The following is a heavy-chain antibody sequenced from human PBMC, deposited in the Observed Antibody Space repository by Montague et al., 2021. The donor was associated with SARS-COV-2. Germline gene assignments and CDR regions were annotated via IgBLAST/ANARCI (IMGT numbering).Heavy chain of an antibody. Sequence: TLSLTCTVSGGSIRSGSYYWSWIRQPAGKGLEWIGRIYSSGSTNYDPSLKSRVTMSVDTSKNQFSLKVSPVTAADTAVYYCARDPRYSLSWSFDYWGQGTLVTVSS. CDR1: GGSIRSGSYY. V-gene: IGHV4-61*02. CDR2: IYSSGST. D-gene: IGHD6-13*01. J-gene: IGHJ4*02. CDR3: ARDPRYSLSWSFDY.